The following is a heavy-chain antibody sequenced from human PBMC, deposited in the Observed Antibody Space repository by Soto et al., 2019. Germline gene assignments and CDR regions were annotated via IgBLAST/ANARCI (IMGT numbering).Heavy chain of an antibody. CDR1: GFTFSSYG. V-gene: IGHV3-33*01. D-gene: IGHD3-22*01. Sequence: GGSLRLSCAASGFTFSSYGMHWVRQAPGKGLEWVAVIWYDGSNNYYAYSVKGRFTISRENSNNTLYLQINSLRAEYTAVYYCERDLVVYDRSGLDAFDIGGQGTIVTVSS. CDR3: ERDLVVYDRSGLDAFDI. CDR2: IWYDGSNN. J-gene: IGHJ3*02.